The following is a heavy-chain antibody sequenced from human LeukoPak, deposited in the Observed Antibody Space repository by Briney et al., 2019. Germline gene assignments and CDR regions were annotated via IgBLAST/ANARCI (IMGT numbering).Heavy chain of an antibody. V-gene: IGHV4-4*07. CDR1: GVFINSYY. J-gene: IGHJ4*02. CDR3: ARDDVDTPSFDY. CDR2: TYISGST. D-gene: IGHD5-18*01. Sequence: SETLSLTCGVPGVFINSYYWGWIRQPAGKGLEWIGRTYISGSTDYNPSLKSRVTMSLDTSTNQLSLKLKYVTAADTAVYYCARDDVDTPSFDYWGQGLLVTVSS.